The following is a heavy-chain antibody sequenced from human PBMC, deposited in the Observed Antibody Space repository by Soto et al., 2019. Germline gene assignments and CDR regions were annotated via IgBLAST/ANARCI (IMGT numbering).Heavy chain of an antibody. CDR2: IYSGGST. V-gene: IGHV3-53*01. J-gene: IGHJ4*02. CDR1: GFTVSSNY. Sequence: PGGSLRLSCAASGFTVSSNYMSWVRQAPGKGLEWVSVIYSGGSTYYADSVKGRFTISRDNSKNTLYLQMNSLRAEDTAVYYCARTYYDFWSGYYSDSPTFDYWGQGTLVTVSS. D-gene: IGHD3-3*01. CDR3: ARTYYDFWSGYYSDSPTFDY.